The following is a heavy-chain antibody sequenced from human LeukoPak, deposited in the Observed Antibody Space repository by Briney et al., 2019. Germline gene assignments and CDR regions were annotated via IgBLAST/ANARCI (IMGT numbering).Heavy chain of an antibody. J-gene: IGHJ6*02. Sequence: PSETLSLTCTVSGGSISSYYWSWIRQPPGKGLEWIGYIYYSGSTNYNPSLKSRVTISVDTSKKQFSLKLSSVTAADTAVYYCARHFAIAGSLSYGMDDWGQGITVTVSS. CDR1: GGSISSYY. CDR3: ARHFAIAGSLSYGMDD. D-gene: IGHD6-13*01. V-gene: IGHV4-59*01. CDR2: IYYSGST.